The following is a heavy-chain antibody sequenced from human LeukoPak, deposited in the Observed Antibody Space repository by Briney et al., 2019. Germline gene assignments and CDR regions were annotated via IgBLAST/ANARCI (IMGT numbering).Heavy chain of an antibody. CDR3: ARVWSIAPAVAFDI. V-gene: IGHV3-9*01. CDR1: GFTFDDYA. J-gene: IGHJ3*02. D-gene: IGHD2-2*01. Sequence: PGGSLRLSCAASGFTFDDYAMHWVRQAPGKGLEWVSGISWNSGSIGYADSVKGRFTISRDNAKNSLYLQMNSLRAEDTAVYYCARVWSIAPAVAFDIWGQGTMVTVSS. CDR2: ISWNSGSI.